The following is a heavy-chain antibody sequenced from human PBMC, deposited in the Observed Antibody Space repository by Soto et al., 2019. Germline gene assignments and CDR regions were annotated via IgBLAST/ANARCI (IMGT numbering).Heavy chain of an antibody. Sequence: GGSLRLSCAASGFTFSSYAMSWVRQAPGKGLEWVSAISGSGGSTYYADSVKGRFTISRDNSKNTLYLQMNSLRAEDTAVYYCAKEKEEGAYYYYYYGMDVWGQGTTVTVSS. J-gene: IGHJ6*02. CDR2: ISGSGGST. V-gene: IGHV3-23*01. D-gene: IGHD1-26*01. CDR3: AKEKEEGAYYYYYYGMDV. CDR1: GFTFSSYA.